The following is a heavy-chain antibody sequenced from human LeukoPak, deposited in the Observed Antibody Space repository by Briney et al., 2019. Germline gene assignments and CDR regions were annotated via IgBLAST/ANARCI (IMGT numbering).Heavy chain of an antibody. V-gene: IGHV3-33*01. CDR1: GFTFSSYG. J-gene: IGHJ6*04. CDR3: ARALSSGWNYYGMDV. CDR2: IWYDGSNK. D-gene: IGHD6-19*01. Sequence: GSLRLSCAASGFTFSSYGMHWVRQAPGKGLEWVAVIWYDGSNKYYADSVKGRFTISRDNSKNTLYLQMNSLRAEDTAVYYCARALSSGWNYYGMDVWGKGTTVTVSS.